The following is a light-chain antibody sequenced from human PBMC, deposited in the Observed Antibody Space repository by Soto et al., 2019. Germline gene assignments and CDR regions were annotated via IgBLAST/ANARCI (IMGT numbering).Light chain of an antibody. CDR1: QSISSW. V-gene: IGKV1-5*01. CDR3: QQYENYWT. J-gene: IGKJ1*01. Sequence: DIQMTQSPSTLSATAGDRDTITCRASQSISSWLAWYQHKPGKAPKLLIYDASNLDSGVPSRFSGSGSGTEFSLTISNLQPDDFATYYCQQYENYWTFGQGTRVEIK. CDR2: DAS.